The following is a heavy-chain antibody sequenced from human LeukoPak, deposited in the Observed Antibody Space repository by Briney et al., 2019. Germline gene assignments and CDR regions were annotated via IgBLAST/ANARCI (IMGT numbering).Heavy chain of an antibody. CDR3: ARWPRAPRGRSGSYQYYFDY. J-gene: IGHJ4*02. Sequence: PSETLSLTCAVSGGSISSGGYSWSWIRQPPGKGLEWIGYIYHSGSTYYNPSLKSRVTISVDRSKNQFSLKLSSVTAADTAVYYCARWPRAPRGRSGSYQYYFDYWGQGTLVTVSS. V-gene: IGHV4-30-2*01. D-gene: IGHD3-10*01. CDR2: IYHSGST. CDR1: GGSISSGGYS.